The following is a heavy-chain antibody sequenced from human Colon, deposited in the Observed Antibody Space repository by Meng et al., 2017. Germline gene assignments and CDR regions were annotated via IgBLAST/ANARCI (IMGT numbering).Heavy chain of an antibody. CDR3: AGDSSGYNWLDP. CDR1: GGSISNYY. J-gene: IGHJ5*02. CDR2: IYYSGTT. D-gene: IGHD6-19*01. Sequence: DLQESGPCLVEPSETLSLTCTVSGGSISNYYWSWIRQPPGKGLEWIGYIYYSGTTNYNPSLKSRVTISIDTSKNQFSLKLNSVTAADTAVYYCAGDSSGYNWLDPWGQGTLVTVSS. V-gene: IGHV4-59*01.